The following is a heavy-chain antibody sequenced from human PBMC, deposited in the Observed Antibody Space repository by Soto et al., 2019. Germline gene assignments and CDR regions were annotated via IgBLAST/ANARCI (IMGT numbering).Heavy chain of an antibody. D-gene: IGHD3-10*01. J-gene: IGHJ3*02. V-gene: IGHV4-31*03. Sequence: SETLSLTCTVSSGSISSGGYFWSWIRQHPGKGLEWIGDINYSGSTYSNPSLKSRVTISVDTSKNQFSLKLSSVTAADTAVYYCARDILLWFGELPPRAHDAFDIWGQGTMVTVSS. CDR1: SGSISSGGYF. CDR3: ARDILLWFGELPPRAHDAFDI. CDR2: INYSGST.